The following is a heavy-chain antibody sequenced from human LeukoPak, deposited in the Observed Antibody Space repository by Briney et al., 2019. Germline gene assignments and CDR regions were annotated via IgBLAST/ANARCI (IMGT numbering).Heavy chain of an antibody. CDR2: MWYDGSRE. Sequence: GGSLRLSCAASGFILSTHGMHWVRQAPGKGLEWVAGMWYDGSREDYADSVKGRFTISGDMSKNTLNLQMNSLRVEDTAMFYCARDLSFGSLDFRGQGTLVTVSS. V-gene: IGHV3-33*01. CDR1: GFILSTHG. D-gene: IGHD1-26*01. J-gene: IGHJ4*02. CDR3: ARDLSFGSLDF.